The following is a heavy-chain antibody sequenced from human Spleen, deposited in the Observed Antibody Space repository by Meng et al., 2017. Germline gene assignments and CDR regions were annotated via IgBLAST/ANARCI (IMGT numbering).Heavy chain of an antibody. D-gene: IGHD6-13*01. V-gene: IGHV3-48*03. CDR2: ISSSGSTT. CDR1: GFTFGRYE. J-gene: IGHJ3*02. Sequence: GESLKISCAASGFTFGRYEMNWVRQAPGKGLEWVSYISSSGSTTYYADSVKGRFTISRDNAKNSLNLQMNSLRAEDTAVYYCARGGIVYSYSSNEAFDTWGQGTMVTVSS. CDR3: ARGGIVYSYSSNEAFDT.